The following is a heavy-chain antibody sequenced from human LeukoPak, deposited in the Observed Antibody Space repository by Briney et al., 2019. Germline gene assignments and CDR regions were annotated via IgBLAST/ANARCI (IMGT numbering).Heavy chain of an antibody. CDR1: GGYISDSY. CDR2: IYYSGST. V-gene: IGHV4-59*08. J-gene: IGHJ4*02. D-gene: IGHD3-16*01. CDR3: ARLIPPYYFDS. Sequence: SETLSLTCTVSGGYISDSYWSCSRQPPGKGLEWIGYIYYSGSTNYNPSLKSRLTISVDTSKNQFSLKLTSVTAADTAIYYCARLIPPYYFDSWGQGTPVTVSS.